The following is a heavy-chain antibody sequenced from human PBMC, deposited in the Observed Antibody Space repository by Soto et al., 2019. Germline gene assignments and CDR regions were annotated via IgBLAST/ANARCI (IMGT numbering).Heavy chain of an antibody. CDR2: IIPIFGTA. J-gene: IGHJ4*02. V-gene: IGHV1-69*13. CDR3: ARQKNYFASLDS. Sequence: GASVKVSCKASGGTFSSYAISWVRQAPGQGLEWMGGIIPIFGTANYSQKFQGRVTITADESTSTAYMELTSLRSEDTAVYYFARQKNYFASLDSWGKGPLVT. D-gene: IGHD3-9*01. CDR1: GGTFSSYA.